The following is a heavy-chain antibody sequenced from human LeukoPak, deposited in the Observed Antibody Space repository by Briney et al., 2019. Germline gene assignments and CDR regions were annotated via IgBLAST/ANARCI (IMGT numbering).Heavy chain of an antibody. CDR3: PRIRGSYSDY. Sequence: SGPTLVNPTPTLTLTCTFSGLSLSTSGMCVSWIRQPPGKALEWLALIDWDDDKYYSTSLQTRLTISKDTSKNQVVLTLTNVDPVDPATYYSPRIRGSYSDYWNQGTLVTVSS. CDR1: GLSLSTSGMC. J-gene: IGHJ4*02. D-gene: IGHD3-16*01. V-gene: IGHV2-70*13. CDR2: IDWDDDK.